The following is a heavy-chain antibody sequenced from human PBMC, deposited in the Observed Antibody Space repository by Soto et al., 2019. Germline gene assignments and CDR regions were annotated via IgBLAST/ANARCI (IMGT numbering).Heavy chain of an antibody. CDR1: GFAFSGSA. CDR3: TRDLFSYDYSGILWFDP. CDR2: IRSKGHNYAT. V-gene: IGHV3-73*01. D-gene: IGHD3-16*01. Sequence: GSLRLSCAASGFAFSGSAMYWVRQASGKGPEWVGRIRSKGHNYATEYAASVKGRFTISRDDSKNTAYLQMNSLQTEDTAVYYCTRDLFSYDYSGILWFDPWGQGTLVTVSS. J-gene: IGHJ5*02.